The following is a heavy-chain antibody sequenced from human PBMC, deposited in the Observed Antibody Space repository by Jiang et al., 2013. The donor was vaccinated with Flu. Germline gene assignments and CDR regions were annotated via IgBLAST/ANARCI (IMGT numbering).Heavy chain of an antibody. D-gene: IGHD3-9*01. J-gene: IGHJ4*02. Sequence: GPGLVKPSETLSLTCAVSGYSISSGYYWGWIRQPPGKGLEWIGSIYHSGSTYYNPSLKSRVTISVDTSKNQFSLKLSSVTAADTAVYYCARDLTLDYWGQGTLVTVSS. CDR3: ARDLTLDY. CDR2: IYHSGST. V-gene: IGHV4-38-2*02. CDR1: GYSISSGYY.